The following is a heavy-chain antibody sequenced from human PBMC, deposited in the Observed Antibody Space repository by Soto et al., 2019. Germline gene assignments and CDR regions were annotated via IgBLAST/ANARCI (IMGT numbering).Heavy chain of an antibody. J-gene: IGHJ6*03. V-gene: IGHV3-11*01. D-gene: IGHD2-15*01. CDR1: GFTFSDYY. Sequence: GGSLRLSCAASGFTFSDYYMSWIRQAPGKGLEWVSYISSSGSTIYYADSVKGRFTISRDNAKNSLYLQMNSLRAEDTAVYYCARVAASSYYYYYMDVWGKGTTVTVSS. CDR3: ARVAASSYYYYYMDV. CDR2: ISSSGSTI.